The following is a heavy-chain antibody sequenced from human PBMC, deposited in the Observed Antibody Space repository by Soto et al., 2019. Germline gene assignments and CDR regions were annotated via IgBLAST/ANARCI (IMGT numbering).Heavy chain of an antibody. CDR1: GFTFDDNA. D-gene: IGHD3-16*01. CDR2: INWKSDI. V-gene: IGHV3-9*01. Sequence: GGSLRLSCAVSGFTFDDNAMHWVRQASEKGLEWVSGINWKSDIGYADSVKGRFTISRDNAENSLYLQMNSLRAEDTALYYCAISQDRGGRTTFIYWGQGTQVTVSS. J-gene: IGHJ4*02. CDR3: AISQDRGGRTTFIY.